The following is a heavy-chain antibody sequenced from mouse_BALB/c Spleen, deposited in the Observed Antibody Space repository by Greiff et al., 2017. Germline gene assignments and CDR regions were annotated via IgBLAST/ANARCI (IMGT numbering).Heavy chain of an antibody. Sequence: VQLQQSGPSLVKPSQTLSLTCSVTGDSITSGYWNWIRKFPGNKLEYMGYISYSGSTYYNPSLKSRISITRDTSKNQYYLQLNSVTTEDTATYYCAREDSSGGLFAYWGQGTLVTVSA. CDR2: ISYSGST. D-gene: IGHD3-2*01. V-gene: IGHV3-8*02. CDR3: AREDSSGGLFAY. CDR1: GDSITSGY. J-gene: IGHJ3*01.